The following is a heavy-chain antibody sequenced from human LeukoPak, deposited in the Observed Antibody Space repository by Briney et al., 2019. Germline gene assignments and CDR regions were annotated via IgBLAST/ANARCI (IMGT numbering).Heavy chain of an antibody. CDR3: ARDGWFGAYNWFDP. D-gene: IGHD3-10*01. CDR2: ISSASNTI. CDR1: GFTFCTYS. V-gene: IGHV3-48*01. Sequence: PGGSLRLSCAASGFTFCTYSMNGVAQAPGKGREWVSYISSASNTIYYADSVKGRFTISTDNAKNSLYLQMNSLRAVDTAMYYCARDGWFGAYNWFDPWGQGTLVTVSS. J-gene: IGHJ5*02.